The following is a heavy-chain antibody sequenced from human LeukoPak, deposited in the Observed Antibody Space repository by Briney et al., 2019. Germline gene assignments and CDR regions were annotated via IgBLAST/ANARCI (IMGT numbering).Heavy chain of an antibody. D-gene: IGHD3-22*01. V-gene: IGHV1-69*06. CDR3: AREAGPYYYDSSGYYPY. Sequence: GASVKVSCKASGGTFSSYAISWVRQAPGQGLEWMGGIIPIFGTANYAQKFQGRVTITADKSTSTAYMELSSLRSEDTAVYYCAREAGPYYYDSSGYYPYWGQGTLVTVSS. CDR1: GGTFSSYA. J-gene: IGHJ4*02. CDR2: IIPIFGTA.